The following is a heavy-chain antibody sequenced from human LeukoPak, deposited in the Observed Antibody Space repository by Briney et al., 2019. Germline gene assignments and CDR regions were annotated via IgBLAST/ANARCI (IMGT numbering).Heavy chain of an antibody. D-gene: IGHD6-13*01. CDR1: GYSFTSHW. V-gene: IGHV5-10-1*01. Sequence: GESLRISCKGSGYSFTSHWINWVRQMPGKDLEWMGRIDPSDSYTNYSPSFQGHVTISADKSISTAYLQWSSLKASDTAMYYCARKPAAGTDFDYWGQGTLLTVSS. J-gene: IGHJ4*02. CDR2: IDPSDSYT. CDR3: ARKPAAGTDFDY.